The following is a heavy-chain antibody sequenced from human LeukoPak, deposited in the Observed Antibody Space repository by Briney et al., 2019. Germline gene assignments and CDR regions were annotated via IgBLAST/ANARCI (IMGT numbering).Heavy chain of an antibody. CDR3: ARLELAYCGGDCYSLDY. J-gene: IGHJ4*02. D-gene: IGHD2-21*02. Sequence: RGESLQISCKGSGYSFTSYLISWVRQMPGKGLEWMGRIDPSDSYTNYSPSFQGHVTISADKSISTAYLQWSSLKASDTAMYYCARLELAYCGGDCYSLDYWGQGTLVTVSS. CDR2: IDPSDSYT. V-gene: IGHV5-10-1*01. CDR1: GYSFTSYL.